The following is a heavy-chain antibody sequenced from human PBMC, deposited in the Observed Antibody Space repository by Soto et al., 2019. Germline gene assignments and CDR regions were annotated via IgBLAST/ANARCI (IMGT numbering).Heavy chain of an antibody. D-gene: IGHD4-17*01. V-gene: IGHV4-30-4*01. CDR3: VRDNYGDYDY. CDR1: GDSFSSGDYY. J-gene: IGHJ4*02. CDR2: IYYSASP. Sequence: QVQLQESGPGLVKPSQTLSLTCTVSGDSFSSGDYYWSWIRQPPGKGLEWIGYIYYSASPHYNPSLRSRVTISLDTSKNQFSLKLSSVTAADTAVYYCVRDNYGDYDYWGPGTLVTVSS.